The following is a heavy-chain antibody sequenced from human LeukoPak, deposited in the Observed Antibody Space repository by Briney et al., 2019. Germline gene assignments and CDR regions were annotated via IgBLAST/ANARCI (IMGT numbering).Heavy chain of an antibody. CDR3: VRDPVMGSGSYWGWFDP. D-gene: IGHD3-10*01. Sequence: SETLSLTCTVSGGSISSSSYYWGWIRQPPGKGLEWIGSIYYSGSTYYNPSLKSRVTISVDTSKNQFSLKLSSVTAADTAVYYCVRDPVMGSGSYWGWFDPWGQGTLVTVSS. CDR1: GGSISSSSYY. J-gene: IGHJ5*02. CDR2: IYYSGST. V-gene: IGHV4-39*07.